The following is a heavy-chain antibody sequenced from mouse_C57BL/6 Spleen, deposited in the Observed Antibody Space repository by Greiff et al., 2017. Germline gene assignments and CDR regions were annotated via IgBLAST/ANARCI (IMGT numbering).Heavy chain of an antibody. Sequence: VQLQQSGAELVKPGASVKLSCKASGYTFPSYWMHWVKQRPGRGLEWIGRIDPNRGGTKYNEKFKSKATLTVDKPSSTAYMQLSSLTSEDSAVYYCAREWEFITTVALDYWGQGTTRTVSS. D-gene: IGHD1-1*01. CDR3: AREWEFITTVALDY. CDR2: IDPNRGGT. CDR1: GYTFPSYW. V-gene: IGHV1-72*01. J-gene: IGHJ2*01.